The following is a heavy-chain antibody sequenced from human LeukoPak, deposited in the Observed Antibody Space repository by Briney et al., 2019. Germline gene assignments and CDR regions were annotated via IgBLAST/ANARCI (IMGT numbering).Heavy chain of an antibody. Sequence: GGSLRLSCAASGFTFSSYSMNWVRQAPGKGLEWVSSISSSSSYIYYADSVKGRFTISRDNAKNSLYLQMNSLRAEDTAVYYCARDPGFFRGRSNAPFDYWGQGTLVTVSS. CDR1: GFTFSSYS. CDR3: ARDPGFFRGRSNAPFDY. J-gene: IGHJ4*02. CDR2: ISSSSSYI. D-gene: IGHD3-10*01. V-gene: IGHV3-21*01.